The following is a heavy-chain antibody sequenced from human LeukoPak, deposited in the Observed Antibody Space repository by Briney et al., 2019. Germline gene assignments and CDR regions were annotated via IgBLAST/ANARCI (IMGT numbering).Heavy chain of an antibody. Sequence: SETLPLTCTVSGGSISSYYWSWIRQPAGKGLEWIGRIYTSGCTNYNPSLKSRVTMSVDTSKNQFSLKLSSVTAADTAVYYCARALPRSQQLVRTGNYYYGLDVWGQGTTVTVSS. V-gene: IGHV4-4*07. CDR2: IYTSGCT. CDR1: GGSISSYY. J-gene: IGHJ6*02. CDR3: ARALPRSQQLVRTGNYYYGLDV. D-gene: IGHD6-13*01.